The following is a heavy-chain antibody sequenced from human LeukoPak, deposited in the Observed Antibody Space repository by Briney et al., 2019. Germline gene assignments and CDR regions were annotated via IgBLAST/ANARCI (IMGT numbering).Heavy chain of an antibody. Sequence: GGSLRLSCAASGFTFSSFSMNWVRQAPGKGLEWVSSITSSSNYIYYASSVRGRFIISRDNAKKSLYLQMNSLRAEDTAVYYCAREVAAAVVTHFDFWGQGTLVTVSS. V-gene: IGHV3-21*01. CDR2: ITSSSNYI. J-gene: IGHJ4*02. CDR3: AREVAAAVVTHFDF. D-gene: IGHD5-18*01. CDR1: GFTFSSFS.